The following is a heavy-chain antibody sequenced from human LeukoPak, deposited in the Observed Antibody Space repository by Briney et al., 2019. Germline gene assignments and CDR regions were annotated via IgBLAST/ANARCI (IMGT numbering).Heavy chain of an antibody. CDR2: ISYDGSNK. D-gene: IGHD2-15*01. CDR3: AKNLPVVVVAAPFDY. J-gene: IGHJ4*02. Sequence: GGSLRLSCAASGFTFSSYGMHWVRQAPGKGLEWVAVISYDGSNKYYADSVKGRFTISRDNSKNTLYLQMNSLRAEDTAVYYCAKNLPVVVVAAPFDYWGQGTLVTVSS. CDR1: GFTFSSYG. V-gene: IGHV3-30*18.